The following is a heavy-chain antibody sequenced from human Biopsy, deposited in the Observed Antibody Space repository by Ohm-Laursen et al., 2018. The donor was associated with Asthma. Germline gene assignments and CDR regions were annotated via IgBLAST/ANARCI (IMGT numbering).Heavy chain of an antibody. D-gene: IGHD6-19*01. V-gene: IGHV4-59*01. J-gene: IGHJ4*02. CDR1: GGSISSFY. CDR3: VRAVRNEQWLAPFDY. CDR2: VYWTGST. Sequence: SQTLSLTCRVYGGSISSFYWRWIRQSPEKGLEWMGYVYWTGSTNYNPSLKSRITMSVDTSKNRMFLELTSVTAADTAIYYCVRAVRNEQWLAPFDYWGQGKPVTVSS.